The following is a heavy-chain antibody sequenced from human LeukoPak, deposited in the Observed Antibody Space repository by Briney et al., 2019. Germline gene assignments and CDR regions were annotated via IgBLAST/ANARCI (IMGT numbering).Heavy chain of an antibody. J-gene: IGHJ4*02. Sequence: GGSLRLSCAASGFTSSTYGMHWVRQAPGKGLEWVAVIAYDGSNKYYADSVKGRFTISRDNSKNTVYLQMNSLRAEDTAVYYCAKEVASAGLDYWGQGTLVTVSS. CDR2: IAYDGSNK. V-gene: IGHV3-30*18. CDR3: AKEVASAGLDY. CDR1: GFTSSTYG. D-gene: IGHD6-19*01.